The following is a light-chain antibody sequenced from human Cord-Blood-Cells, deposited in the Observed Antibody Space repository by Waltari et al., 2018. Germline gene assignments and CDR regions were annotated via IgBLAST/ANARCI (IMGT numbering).Light chain of an antibody. CDR3: QQYYSTPFT. J-gene: IGKJ3*01. Sequence: DIVMTQSPDSLAVSMGERATIHCKYSHSVLYSSNNKNYLAWYQQKPGQPPKLLIYWASTRESGVPDRFSGSGSGTDFTLTISSLQAEDVAVYYCQQYYSTPFTFGPGTKVDIK. CDR1: HSVLYSSNNKNY. CDR2: WAS. V-gene: IGKV4-1*01.